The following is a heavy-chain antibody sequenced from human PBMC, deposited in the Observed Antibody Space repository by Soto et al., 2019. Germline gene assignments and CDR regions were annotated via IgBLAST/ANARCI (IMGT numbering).Heavy chain of an antibody. D-gene: IGHD6-6*01. CDR2: ISGSGGST. CDR3: AKDSIAARPSWNDY. J-gene: IGHJ4*02. V-gene: IGHV3-23*01. CDR1: GFIFSSYA. Sequence: EVQLLESGGGLVQPGGSLRLSCAASGFIFSSYAMSWVRQAPGKGLEWVSAISGSGGSTYYADSVKGRFTISRDNSKNTLYLQMNSLRADDTAVYYCAKDSIAARPSWNDYWGQGTLVTVSS.